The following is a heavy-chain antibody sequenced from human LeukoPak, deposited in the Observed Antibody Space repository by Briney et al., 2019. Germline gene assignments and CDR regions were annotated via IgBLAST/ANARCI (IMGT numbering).Heavy chain of an antibody. D-gene: IGHD1-26*01. V-gene: IGHV3-23*01. J-gene: IGHJ4*02. CDR1: GFTFSSYA. CDR3: AKRPASGSYSIY. Sequence: GGSLRLSCAASGFTFSSYAMSWVRQAPGKGLEWVSASSGSGGSTYYADSLKGRFTISRDNSKNTLYLQMNSLKAEDAALYYCAKRPASGSYSIYWGQGTLVTVSS. CDR2: SSGSGGST.